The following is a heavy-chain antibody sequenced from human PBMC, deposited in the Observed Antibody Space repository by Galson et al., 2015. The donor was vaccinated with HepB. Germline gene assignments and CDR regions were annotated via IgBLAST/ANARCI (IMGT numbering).Heavy chain of an antibody. V-gene: IGHV5-51*03. CDR2: IYPGDSDT. CDR3: ARIGYCSGGSCHKVDY. Sequence: QSGAEVKKPGESLKISCKGSGYSFTSYWIGWVRQMPGKGLEWMGIIYPGDSDTRYSPSFQGQVTISADKSIGTAYLQWSSLKASDTAMYYCARIGYCSGGSCHKVDYWGQGTLVTVSS. D-gene: IGHD2-15*01. J-gene: IGHJ4*02. CDR1: GYSFTSYW.